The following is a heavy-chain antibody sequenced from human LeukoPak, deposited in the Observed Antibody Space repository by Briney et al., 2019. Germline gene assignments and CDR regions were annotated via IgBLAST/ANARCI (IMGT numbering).Heavy chain of an antibody. CDR3: AKDVAVAASGNYFDY. V-gene: IGHV3-23*01. CDR1: GFTFSSYA. D-gene: IGHD6-19*01. Sequence: GGSLRLSCAASGFTFSSYAMGWVRQAPGKGLEWVSAISGNGGSTYYADSVKGRFTISRDNSKNTLYLQMNSLRAEDTAVYYCAKDVAVAASGNYFDYWGQGTLVTVSS. CDR2: ISGNGGST. J-gene: IGHJ4*02.